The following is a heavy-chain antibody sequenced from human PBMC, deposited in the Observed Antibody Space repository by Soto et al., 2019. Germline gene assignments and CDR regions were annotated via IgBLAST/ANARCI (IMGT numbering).Heavy chain of an antibody. D-gene: IGHD4-17*01. CDR2: IYPSDSQT. V-gene: IGHV5-51*01. CDR3: ARHGFYGDYSSNYFDP. CDR1: GYTFTDYW. J-gene: IGHJ5*02. Sequence: GESLKISCKGSGYTFTDYWIGWVRQLPGKGLEYMGIIYPSDSQTRYSPSFQGQVTISADKSISTAYLQWSSLKASDTAIYYCARHGFYGDYSSNYFDPWGQGTLVTVSS.